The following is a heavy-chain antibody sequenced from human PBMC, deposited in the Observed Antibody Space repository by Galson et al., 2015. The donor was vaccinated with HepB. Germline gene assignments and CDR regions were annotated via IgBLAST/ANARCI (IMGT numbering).Heavy chain of an antibody. D-gene: IGHD2-15*01. CDR2: INPNSGGT. V-gene: IGHV1-2*06. CDR1: GYTFTSYD. Sequence: SVKVSCKASGYTFTSYDINWVRQAPGQGLEWMGRINPNSGGTNYAQTFQGRVTMTRDASISTAYMELSSLRSDDTTVFYCASEYSSDRDYWAREPWSPSP. J-gene: IGHJ4*02. CDR3: ASEYSSDRDY.